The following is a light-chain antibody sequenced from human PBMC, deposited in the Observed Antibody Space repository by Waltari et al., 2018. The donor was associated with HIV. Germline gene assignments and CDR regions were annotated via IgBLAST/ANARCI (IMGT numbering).Light chain of an antibody. V-gene: IGLV1-51*02. CDR3: GTWDSSLSASV. J-gene: IGLJ3*02. CDR1: SSNIGNNY. Sequence: QSVLTQSPSVSAAPGQKVTISCSGCSSNIGNNYVSWYHQFPGPAPKRLINENNKRPSGIPYRFSDSKSGTSATLGITVLQTGDEANYYCGTWDSSLSASVFGGGTELTVL. CDR2: ENN.